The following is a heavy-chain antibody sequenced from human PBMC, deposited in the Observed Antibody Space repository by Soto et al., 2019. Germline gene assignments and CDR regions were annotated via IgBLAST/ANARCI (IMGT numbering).Heavy chain of an antibody. J-gene: IGHJ4*02. V-gene: IGHV3-30*18. CDR1: GFTFSVFG. CDR2: ISNDGNSE. CDR3: AKTITTIGVSSTGRGALLDN. D-gene: IGHD3-3*01. Sequence: QVQLVESGGGVVQPGRSLRLSCAASGFTFSVFGMHWVRQAPGKGLEWVAVISNDGNSEHYADSVKGRFTISRDNSKNPFYLQMNSLSVEDTAVYYCAKTITTIGVSSTGRGALLDNWGQGILVSVSS.